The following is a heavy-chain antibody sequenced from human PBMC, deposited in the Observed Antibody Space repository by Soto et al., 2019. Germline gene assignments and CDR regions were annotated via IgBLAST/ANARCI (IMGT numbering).Heavy chain of an antibody. CDR1: GGSFSCYY. J-gene: IGHJ6*03. D-gene: IGHD3-3*01. CDR2: INHSGST. V-gene: IGHV4-34*01. Sequence: SETLCLTCAVYGGSFSCYYWSWIRQQPGKGLEWIGEINHSGSTNYNPSLKSRVTISVDTSKNQFSLKLSSVTAADTAVYYCARESGGFLEWLLHMDVWGKGTTVTVSS. CDR3: ARESGGFLEWLLHMDV.